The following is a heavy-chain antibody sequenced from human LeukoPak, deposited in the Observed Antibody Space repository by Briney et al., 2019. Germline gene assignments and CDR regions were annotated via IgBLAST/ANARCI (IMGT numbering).Heavy chain of an antibody. CDR3: ARDLTEGATTFDY. D-gene: IGHD1-26*01. J-gene: IGHJ4*02. CDR1: GYTLTSYY. V-gene: IGHV1-46*01. Sequence: ASVKVSCKASGYTLTSYYMHWVRQAPGQGLEWMGIINPSGGSTSYAQKFQGRVTMTRDMSTSTVYMELSSLRSEDTAVYYCARDLTEGATTFDYWGQGTLVTVSS. CDR2: INPSGGST.